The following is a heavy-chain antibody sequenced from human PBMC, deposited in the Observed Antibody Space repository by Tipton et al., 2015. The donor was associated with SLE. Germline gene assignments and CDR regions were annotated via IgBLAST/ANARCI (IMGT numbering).Heavy chain of an antibody. CDR3: ASVPY. V-gene: IGHV4-38-2*02. CDR2: IYHSGST. CDR1: GYSISSGYY. J-gene: IGHJ4*02. Sequence: TLSLTCTVSGYSISSGYYWGWIRQPPGKGLEWVGSIYHSGSTYYNPSPTSRVTISVDTSKNKFSLKLSSVTAADTAVYYCASVPYWGQGTLVTVSS.